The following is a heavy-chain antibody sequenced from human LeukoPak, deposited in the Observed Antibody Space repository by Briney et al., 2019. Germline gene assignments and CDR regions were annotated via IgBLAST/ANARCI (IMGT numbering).Heavy chain of an antibody. D-gene: IGHD6-13*01. J-gene: IGHJ4*02. V-gene: IGHV4-31*03. CDR2: IYYSGST. Sequence: PSETLSLTCTVSGGSISSGGYYWSWIRQHPGKGLEWIGYIYYSGSTYYNPSLKSRVTISVDTSKNQFSLKLSSVTAADTAVYYCARHDFGYSSSWDGLGGSTFDYWGQGTLVTVSS. CDR3: ARHDFGYSSSWDGLGGSTFDY. CDR1: GGSISSGGYY.